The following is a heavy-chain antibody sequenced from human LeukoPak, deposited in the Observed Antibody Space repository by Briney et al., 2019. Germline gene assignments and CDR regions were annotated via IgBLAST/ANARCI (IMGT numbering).Heavy chain of an antibody. Sequence: MASETLSLTCAVYGGSFSGYYWSWIRQPPGKGLEWIGEINHSGSTNYNPSLKSRVTISVDTSKNQFSLELSSVTAADTAVYYCARGNIMWKVAATGGLGYWGQGTLVTVSS. J-gene: IGHJ4*02. CDR3: ARGNIMWKVAATGGLGY. CDR2: INHSGST. V-gene: IGHV4-34*01. CDR1: GGSFSGYY. D-gene: IGHD2-15*01.